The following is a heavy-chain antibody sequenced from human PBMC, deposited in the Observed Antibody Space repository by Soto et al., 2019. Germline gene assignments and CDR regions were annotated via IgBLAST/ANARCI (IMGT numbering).Heavy chain of an antibody. CDR2: INHSGST. V-gene: IGHV4-34*01. Sequence: TCAVYGGSFRGYYWIWIRQPPGKGLEWIGEINHSGSTNYNPSLKSRVTLSVDTSKNQFSLRLSSVTAADTAVYYCARHAGYCSGGSCAGGRSDEYFQHWGQGTLVTVSS. CDR3: ARHAGYCSGGSCAGGRSDEYFQH. CDR1: GGSFRGYY. J-gene: IGHJ1*01. D-gene: IGHD2-15*01.